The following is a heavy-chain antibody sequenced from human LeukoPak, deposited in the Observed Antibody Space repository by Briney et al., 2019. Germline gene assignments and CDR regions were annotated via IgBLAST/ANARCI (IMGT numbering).Heavy chain of an antibody. J-gene: IGHJ4*02. CDR1: GGSISSYY. CDR3: ASLDCSGGSCLFF. V-gene: IGHV4-59*08. D-gene: IGHD2-15*01. Sequence: SETLSLTCTVSGGSISSYYWSWIRQPPGKGLEWIVYIYYSGSTNYNPSLKSRVTISVDTSKNQFSLKLSSVTAADTAVYYCASLDCSGGSCLFFWGQGTLVTVSS. CDR2: IYYSGST.